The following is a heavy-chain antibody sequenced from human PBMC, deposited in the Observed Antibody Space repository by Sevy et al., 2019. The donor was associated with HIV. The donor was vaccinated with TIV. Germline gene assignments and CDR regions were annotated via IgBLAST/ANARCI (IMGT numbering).Heavy chain of an antibody. CDR2: ISSSGSSI. V-gene: IGHV3-48*03. D-gene: IGHD1-26*01. CDR3: ARDLGSPDAFDI. Sequence: GWSLRLSCVASGFTFSNYEMNWVRQAPGKGLEWVSYISSSGSSIYYADSVKGRFSISRDNAKNSLFLQVNSLRAEDTAVYYCARDLGSPDAFDIWGQGTMVTVSS. CDR1: GFTFSNYE. J-gene: IGHJ3*02.